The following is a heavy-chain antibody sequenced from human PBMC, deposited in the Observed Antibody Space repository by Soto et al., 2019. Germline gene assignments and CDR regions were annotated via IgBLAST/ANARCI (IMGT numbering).Heavy chain of an antibody. CDR2: ISYDGSNK. Sequence: QVQLVESGGGLVQPGRSLRLSCAASGFTFSSYGMHWVRQAPGKGLEWVAVISYDGSNKYYADSVKGRFTISRDNSKNTLHLQITSLRAEDTAVYYFSKVYDFWSGYYFDYWVQGTLVTVSS. D-gene: IGHD3-3*01. J-gene: IGHJ4*02. CDR3: SKVYDFWSGYYFDY. V-gene: IGHV3-30*18. CDR1: GFTFSSYG.